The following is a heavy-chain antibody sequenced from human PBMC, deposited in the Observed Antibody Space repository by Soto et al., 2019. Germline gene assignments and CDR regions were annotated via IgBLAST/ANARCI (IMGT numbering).Heavy chain of an antibody. V-gene: IGHV3-7*03. D-gene: IGHD3-16*01. CDR2: ITQDGSEK. CDR3: VGAGPGG. J-gene: IGHJ4*02. CDR1: GFTFSRYW. Sequence: EVQLVESGGGLVQPGGSLRLSCAASGFTFSRYWMNWVRQAPGKGLEWVANITQDGSEKYYVDSVKGRFTISRDNAKNSLSLQMNSVRAEDTAVYYCVGAGPGGWGQGTLVTVSS.